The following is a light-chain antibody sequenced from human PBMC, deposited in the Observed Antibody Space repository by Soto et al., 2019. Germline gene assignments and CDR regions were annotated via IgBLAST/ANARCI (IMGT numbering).Light chain of an antibody. V-gene: IGLV1-40*01. CDR1: SSSIGAGYD. Sequence: QSVLAQPPSVSGAPGQRVAISCTGSSSSIGAGYDVHWYQQLPGRAPKLLLYGDNNRPSGVPDRFSGSKSGTSASLAITGLQAEDEADYYCQSYDSSLSGAVFGGGTKLTVL. J-gene: IGLJ2*01. CDR2: GDN. CDR3: QSYDSSLSGAV.